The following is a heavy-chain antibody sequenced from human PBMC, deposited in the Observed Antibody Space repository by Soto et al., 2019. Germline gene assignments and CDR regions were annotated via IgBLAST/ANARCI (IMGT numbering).Heavy chain of an antibody. J-gene: IGHJ5*02. CDR2: MNPNSGNT. V-gene: IGHV1-8*01. CDR3: ARSPNDDFWSGYPLYNWFDP. D-gene: IGHD3-3*01. Sequence: GASVKVSCKASGYTFTSYDINWVRQATGQGLEWMGWMNPNSGNTGYAQKFQGRVTMTRNTSISTAYVELSSLRSEDTAVYYCARSPNDDFWSGYPLYNWFDPWGQGTLVTVSS. CDR1: GYTFTSYD.